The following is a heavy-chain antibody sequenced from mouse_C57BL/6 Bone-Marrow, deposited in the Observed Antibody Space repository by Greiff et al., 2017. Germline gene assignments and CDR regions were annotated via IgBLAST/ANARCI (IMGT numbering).Heavy chain of an antibody. CDR3: TTADMDV. CDR2: IDPENGDT. Sequence: VQLQQSGAELVRPGASVKLSCTASGFNIKDDYMHWVKQRPEQGLEWIGWIDPENGDTEYASKFQGKATITADTSSNTAYLQRSSLTSEDTAVEYCTTADMDVGGTGTTVNVSS. CDR1: GFNIKDDY. J-gene: IGHJ1*03. D-gene: IGHD3-3*01. V-gene: IGHV14-4*01.